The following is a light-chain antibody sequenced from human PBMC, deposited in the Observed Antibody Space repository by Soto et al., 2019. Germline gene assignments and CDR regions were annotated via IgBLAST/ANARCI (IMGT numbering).Light chain of an antibody. J-gene: IGLJ1*01. V-gene: IGLV2-11*01. Sequence: QSALTQPRSVSGSPGQSVTISCTGTSSDVGGYYYVSWYQQHPGKAPKLMIYDVSKRPSGVPDRFSGSKSGNTASLTVSGLQAEDESDYYCSSYTTSSSYVFGAGTKVTVL. CDR3: SSYTTSSSYV. CDR1: SSDVGGYYY. CDR2: DVS.